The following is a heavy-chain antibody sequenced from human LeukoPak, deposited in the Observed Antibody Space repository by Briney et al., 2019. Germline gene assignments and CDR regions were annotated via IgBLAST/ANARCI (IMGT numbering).Heavy chain of an antibody. CDR1: GFTFSSYG. CDR2: ISGSSSYI. D-gene: IGHD2-2*01. V-gene: IGHV3-21*01. Sequence: GGSLRLSCAASGFTFSSYGMNWVRQAPGKGLEWVSSISGSSSYIYYADSVKGRFTISRDNAKNSLYLQMNSLRAEDTAVYYCAAHEKGYCSSTSCTNYYYYGMDVWGKGTTVTVSS. J-gene: IGHJ6*04. CDR3: AAHEKGYCSSTSCTNYYYYGMDV.